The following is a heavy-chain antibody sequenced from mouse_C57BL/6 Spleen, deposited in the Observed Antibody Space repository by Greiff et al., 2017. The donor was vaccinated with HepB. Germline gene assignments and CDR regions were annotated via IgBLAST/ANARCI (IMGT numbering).Heavy chain of an antibody. J-gene: IGHJ4*01. D-gene: IGHD2-10*02. V-gene: IGHV1-15*01. CDR3: TRSKRGMVYYAMDY. CDR1: GYTFTDYE. Sequence: QVQLQQSGAELVRPGASVTLSCKASGYTFTDYEMHWVKQTPVHGLEWIGAIDPETGGTAYNQKFKGKAILTADKSSSTAYMELRSLTSEDSAVYYCTRSKRGMVYYAMDYWGQGTSVTVSS. CDR2: IDPETGGT.